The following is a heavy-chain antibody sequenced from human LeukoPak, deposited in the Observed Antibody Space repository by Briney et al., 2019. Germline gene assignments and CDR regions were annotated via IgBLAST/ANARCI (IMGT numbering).Heavy chain of an antibody. CDR2: ITYDGSSK. V-gene: IGHV3-30-3*01. CDR3: AREKRSGYYPGY. CDR1: GFTFSSYA. J-gene: IGHJ4*02. D-gene: IGHD3-3*01. Sequence: PGRSLRLSCAASGFTFSSYAMHWVRQAPGKGLEWVAIITYDGSSKFYADSVKGRFTISRDNSKDTLYLQMNSLRPEDTAIYYCAREKRSGYYPGYWSQGTLVTVSS.